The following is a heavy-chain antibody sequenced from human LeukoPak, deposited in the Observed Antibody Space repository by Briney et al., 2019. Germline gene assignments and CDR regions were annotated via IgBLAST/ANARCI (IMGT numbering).Heavy chain of an antibody. CDR1: GYTFTSYG. CDR3: ARANRYSSSWYEGFDY. Sequence: ASVKVSCKASGYTFTSYGISWVRQAPGQGREWMGSIIPYNGKTNYAQKLQDRVTMTTDTSTSTAYMDLRSLRSDDTAIYFCARANRYSSSWYEGFDYWGQGTLVTVSS. V-gene: IGHV1-18*04. D-gene: IGHD6-13*01. J-gene: IGHJ4*02. CDR2: IIPYNGKT.